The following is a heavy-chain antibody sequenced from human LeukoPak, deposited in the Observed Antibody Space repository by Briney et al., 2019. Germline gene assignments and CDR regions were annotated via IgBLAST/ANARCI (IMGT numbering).Heavy chain of an antibody. CDR1: GYTFTSYY. CDR3: ARDRQSLAYCGGDCMPAGFQH. J-gene: IGHJ1*01. Sequence: ASVKVSCKASGYTFTSYYMHWVRQAPGQGLEWMGIINPSGGSTSYAQKFQGRVTMTRDMSTSTVYMELSSLRSEDTAVYYCARDRQSLAYCGGDCMPAGFQHWGQGTLVTVSS. D-gene: IGHD2-21*02. V-gene: IGHV1-46*01. CDR2: INPSGGST.